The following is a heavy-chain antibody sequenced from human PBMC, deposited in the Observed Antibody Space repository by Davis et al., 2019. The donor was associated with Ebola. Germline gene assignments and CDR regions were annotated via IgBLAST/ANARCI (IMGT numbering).Heavy chain of an antibody. Sequence: PGGSLRLSCKGYGYSFTDYWIGWVRQMSGKGLEWMGIIYPGDSDTRYRPSLQGQVTISADKSISTAYLQWSSLKASDTAMYYCARRRIAAAGTSWYFDLWGRGTLVTVSS. J-gene: IGHJ2*01. V-gene: IGHV5-51*01. CDR1: GYSFTDYW. CDR2: IYPGDSDT. CDR3: ARRRIAAAGTSWYFDL. D-gene: IGHD6-13*01.